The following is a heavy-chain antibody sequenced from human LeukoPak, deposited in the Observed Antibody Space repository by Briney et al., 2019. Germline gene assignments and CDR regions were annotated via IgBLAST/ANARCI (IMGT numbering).Heavy chain of an antibody. V-gene: IGHV4-31*03. CDR2: ISYSGST. J-gene: IGHJ4*02. Sequence: SETLSLTCTVSGGSISSGGYYWSWIRQHPGKGLEWIGYISYSGSTYYNPSLNSRITISVGTSKSQFSLKLSSVTAADTAVYYCARVRGYSYGELDYWGQGTLVTVSS. CDR3: ARVRGYSYGELDY. D-gene: IGHD5-18*01. CDR1: GGSISSGGYY.